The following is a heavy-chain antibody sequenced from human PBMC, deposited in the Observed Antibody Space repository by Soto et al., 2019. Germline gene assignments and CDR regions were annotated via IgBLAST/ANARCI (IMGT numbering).Heavy chain of an antibody. V-gene: IGHV3-30*09. D-gene: IGHD6-13*01. Sequence: ESGGGVVQPGRSLRLSCAASGFIFSDYAMHWVRQAPGKGLEWVAVISYGGDNKYYADSVRGRFAISRDNLKNTLDLRTNSLNPEDTAVYHCAKARHSTSWYGLEADLWGQGTLVTVSS. CDR2: ISYGGDNK. J-gene: IGHJ4*02. CDR1: GFIFSDYA. CDR3: AKARHSTSWYGLEADL.